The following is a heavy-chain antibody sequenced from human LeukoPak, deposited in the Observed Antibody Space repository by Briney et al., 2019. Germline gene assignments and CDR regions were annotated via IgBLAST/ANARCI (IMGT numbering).Heavy chain of an antibody. CDR3: AKARTYYYGSGQYFQH. D-gene: IGHD3-10*01. CDR1: GFTFSSYA. CDR2: ISCSGGST. Sequence: PGGSLRLSCAASGFTFSSYAMSWVRQAPGKGLEWVSAISCSGGSTYYADSVKGRFTISRDNSKNTLYLQMNSLRAEDTAVYYCAKARTYYYGSGQYFQHWGQGTLVTVSS. V-gene: IGHV3-23*01. J-gene: IGHJ1*01.